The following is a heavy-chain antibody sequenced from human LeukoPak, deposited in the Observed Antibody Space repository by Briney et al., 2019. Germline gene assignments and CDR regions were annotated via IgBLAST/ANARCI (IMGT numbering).Heavy chain of an antibody. J-gene: IGHJ5*02. Sequence: SETLSLTCTVSGGSISSYYWSWIRQPPGKGLEWIGYIYYSGSTNYNPSLKSRVTISVDTSKDQFSLKLSSVTAADTAVYYCARLSGYYYDSSGYYYGNWFDPWGQGTLVTVSS. V-gene: IGHV4-59*08. CDR2: IYYSGST. CDR3: ARLSGYYYDSSGYYYGNWFDP. D-gene: IGHD3-22*01. CDR1: GGSISSYY.